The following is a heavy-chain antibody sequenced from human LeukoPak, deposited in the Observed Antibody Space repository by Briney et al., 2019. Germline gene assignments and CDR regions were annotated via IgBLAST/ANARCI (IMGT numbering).Heavy chain of an antibody. J-gene: IGHJ6*03. CDR3: ARVERHDYSNYGLAYYYYYMDV. CDR1: GGSISSYY. V-gene: IGHV4-59*01. CDR2: IYYSGST. D-gene: IGHD4-11*01. Sequence: SSETLSLTCTVSGGSISSYYWSWIRQPPGKGLEWIGYIYYSGSTNYNPSLKSRVTISVGTSKNQFSLKLSSVTAADTAVYYCARVERHDYSNYGLAYYYYYMDVWGKGTTVTVSS.